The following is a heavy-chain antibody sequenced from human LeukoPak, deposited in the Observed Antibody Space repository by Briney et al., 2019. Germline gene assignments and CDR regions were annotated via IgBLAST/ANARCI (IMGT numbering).Heavy chain of an antibody. V-gene: IGHV3-11*01. CDR3: ARGPGYSSSWYPYYYYYYMDV. CDR1: GFTFSDYY. J-gene: IGHJ6*03. CDR2: ISSSGSTI. D-gene: IGHD6-13*01. Sequence: GGSLRLSCAASGFTFSDYYMSWIRQAPGKGLEWVSYISSSGSTIYYADSVKGRFTISRDNAKNSLYLQMNSLRAEDTAVYYCARGPGYSSSWYPYYYYYYMDVWGKGTTVTVSS.